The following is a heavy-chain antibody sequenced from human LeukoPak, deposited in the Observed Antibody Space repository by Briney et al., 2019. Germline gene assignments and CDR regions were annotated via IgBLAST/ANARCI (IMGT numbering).Heavy chain of an antibody. V-gene: IGHV3-7*04. Sequence: GGSLRLSCAASGFTFRSYWMSWVRQAPGKGLEWVANIKQDGSEKYYVDSVKGRFTISRDNDKNSLYLQMNSLRAEDTAVYYCAREYYYGMDVRGQGTKVTDSS. CDR1: GFTFRSYW. J-gene: IGHJ6*02. CDR3: AREYYYGMDV. CDR2: IKQDGSEK.